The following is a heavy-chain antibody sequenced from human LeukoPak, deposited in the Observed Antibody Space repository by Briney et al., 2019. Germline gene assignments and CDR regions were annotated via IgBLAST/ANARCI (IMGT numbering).Heavy chain of an antibody. Sequence: GESLRIYCKGSGYSFTSYWISWVRQMPGKGLEGMGRIDPSDSYTNYSPSFQGHVTISADKSISNAYLQWSSLKASDTAMYYCVRHIEGPRQQPLNWFDPWGQGTLVTVSS. CDR1: GYSFTSYW. V-gene: IGHV5-10-1*01. CDR2: IDPSDSYT. J-gene: IGHJ5*02. D-gene: IGHD6-13*01. CDR3: VRHIEGPRQQPLNWFDP.